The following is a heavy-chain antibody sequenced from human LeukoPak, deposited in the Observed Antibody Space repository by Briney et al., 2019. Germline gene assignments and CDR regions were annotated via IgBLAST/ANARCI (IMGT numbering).Heavy chain of an antibody. V-gene: IGHV3-7*03. J-gene: IGHJ4*02. Sequence: PGGSLRLSCAASGFTLSNYWMSWVRQAPGKGLEWVANINQDGSEKYYVDSVRGRFTISRDNSKNTLFLQMNSLRAEDTAVYYCARDSYGDYYFDYWGQGTLVTVSS. CDR1: GFTLSNYW. D-gene: IGHD4-17*01. CDR2: INQDGSEK. CDR3: ARDSYGDYYFDY.